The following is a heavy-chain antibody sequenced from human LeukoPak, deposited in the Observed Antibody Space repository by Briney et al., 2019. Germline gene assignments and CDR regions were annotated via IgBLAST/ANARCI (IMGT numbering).Heavy chain of an antibody. Sequence: ASVKVSCKASGYTFTSYGISWVRQAPGQGLEWMGWISAYNGNTNYAQKLQGRVTMTTDTSTSTAYMELRSLRSDDTAFYYWERAYDILTGYRHWGQGTLVTVSS. CDR2: ISAYNGNT. D-gene: IGHD3-9*01. V-gene: IGHV1-18*01. J-gene: IGHJ1*01. CDR3: ERAYDILTGYRH. CDR1: GYTFTSYG.